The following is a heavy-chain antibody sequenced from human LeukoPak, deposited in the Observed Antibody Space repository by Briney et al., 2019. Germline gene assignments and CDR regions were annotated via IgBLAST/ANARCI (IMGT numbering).Heavy chain of an antibody. D-gene: IGHD4-17*01. CDR2: ISGSGGST. V-gene: IGHV3-23*01. CDR3: ANYGKHDY. J-gene: IGHJ4*02. Sequence: GRSLRLSCAASGFTFSSYGMHWVRQAPGKGLEWVSGISGSGGSTDYADSVKGRFTISRDNSKNTLYLQMNSLRAEDTAVYYCANYGKHDYWGQGTLVTVSS. CDR1: GFTFSSYG.